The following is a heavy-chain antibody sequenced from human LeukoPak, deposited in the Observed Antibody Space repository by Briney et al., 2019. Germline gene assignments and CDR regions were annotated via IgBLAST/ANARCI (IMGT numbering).Heavy chain of an antibody. CDR3: ARGDGYNWAFDY. J-gene: IGHJ4*02. V-gene: IGHV4-30-2*01. CDR2: IYHSGST. Sequence: SETLSLTCTVSGGSISSYSWSWIRQPPGKGLEWIGYIYHSGSTYYNPSLKGRVTISVDRSKNQFSLKLSSVTAADTAVYYCARGDGYNWAFDYWGQGTLVTVSS. CDR1: GGSISSYS. D-gene: IGHD5-24*01.